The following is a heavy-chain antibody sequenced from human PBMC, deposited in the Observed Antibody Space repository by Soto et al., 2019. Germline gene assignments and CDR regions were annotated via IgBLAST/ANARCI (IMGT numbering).Heavy chain of an antibody. V-gene: IGHV3-33*01. CDR3: ARDRGSNGYYGMDV. Sequence: QVQLVESGGGVVQPGRSLRLSCAASGFTFSSYGMHWVRQAPGKGLEWVAVIWYDGSNKYYADSVKGRFTISRDNSKNTLYLQMNNLRAEDTAVYYCARDRGSNGYYGMDVWGQGTTVTVSS. CDR2: IWYDGSNK. J-gene: IGHJ6*02. CDR1: GFTFSSYG. D-gene: IGHD3-10*01.